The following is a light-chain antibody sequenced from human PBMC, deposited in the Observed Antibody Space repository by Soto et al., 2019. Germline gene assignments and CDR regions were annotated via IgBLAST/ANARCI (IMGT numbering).Light chain of an antibody. CDR1: QSVSSN. CDR3: QQYNNWTPIT. CDR2: GAS. J-gene: IGKJ5*01. V-gene: IGKV3-15*01. Sequence: EIVMTQSPATLSVSPGERATLSCRASQSVSSNLAWYQQKPGQAPRLLIYGASTRATGIPVRFSGSGSGTEFTLTISSLQSEDFAVYYCQQYNNWTPITFGQGTRLEIK.